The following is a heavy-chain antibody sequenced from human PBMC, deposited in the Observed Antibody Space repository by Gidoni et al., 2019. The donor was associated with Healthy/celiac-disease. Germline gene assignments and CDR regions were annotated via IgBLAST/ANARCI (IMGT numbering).Heavy chain of an antibody. CDR3: TTDRLKDGMDV. V-gene: IGHV3-15*07. CDR1: GFTFSNAW. J-gene: IGHJ6*02. CDR2: IKSKTDGGTT. Sequence: EVQLVASGGGLVTPGGSLSSSCAASGFTFSNAWMTWVRQAPGKGLEWVGRIKSKTDGGTTDYAAPVKGRFTISRDDSKNTLYLQMNSLKTEDAAVYYCTTDRLKDGMDVWGQGTTVTVSS.